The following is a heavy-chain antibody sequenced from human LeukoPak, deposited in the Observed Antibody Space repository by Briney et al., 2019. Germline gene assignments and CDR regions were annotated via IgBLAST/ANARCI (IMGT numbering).Heavy chain of an antibody. CDR1: GFTFSGFW. CDR3: AQGTMDV. J-gene: IGHJ6*03. V-gene: IGHV3-74*01. CDR2: INGDGSST. Sequence: GGSLRLSCAASGFTFSGFWMNWVRQAPGKGPVWVSRINGDGSSTDYADSVKGRFTISRDDAKNTLYLQMNSLRAEDTAVYYCAQGTMDVWGKGTTVTVSS.